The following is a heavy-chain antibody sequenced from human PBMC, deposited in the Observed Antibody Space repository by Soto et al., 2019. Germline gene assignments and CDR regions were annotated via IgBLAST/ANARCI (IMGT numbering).Heavy chain of an antibody. CDR3: ASSQKGYNWNYFDH. D-gene: IGHD1-20*01. CDR2: VFYTGFT. J-gene: IGHJ4*02. Sequence: SETLSLTCAVSGGSISGSYYYWGWLRQSPGRGPEWIGSVFYTGFTSYNPSLESRVSVSVDTPKNQFSLKVSAVTAADTAVYYCASSQKGYNWNYFDHWGQGALVTVSS. V-gene: IGHV4-39*01. CDR1: GGSISGSYYY.